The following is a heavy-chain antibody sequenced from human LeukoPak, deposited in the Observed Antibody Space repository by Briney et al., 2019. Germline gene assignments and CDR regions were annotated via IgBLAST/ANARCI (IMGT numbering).Heavy chain of an antibody. V-gene: IGHV3-23*01. CDR2: ISNNGGYT. J-gene: IGHJ4*02. CDR3: AKQLGYCSDGSCYLPY. Sequence: PGGSLRLSCAASGFTFSSSAMSWVRQAPGKGLEWVSAISNNGGYTYYADSVRGRFTISRDNSKSTLCLQMNSLRAEDTAVYYCAKQLGYCSDGSCYLPYWGQGTLVTVSS. D-gene: IGHD2-15*01. CDR1: GFTFSSSA.